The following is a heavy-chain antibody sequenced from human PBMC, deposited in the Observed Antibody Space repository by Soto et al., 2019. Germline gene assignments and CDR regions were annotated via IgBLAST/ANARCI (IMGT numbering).Heavy chain of an antibody. D-gene: IGHD3-22*01. V-gene: IGHV3-33*01. CDR2: IWYDGSNK. CDR3: ARSSIDDYYYDSSGPEFGRANGWFDP. Sequence: GGSLRLSCAASGFTFSSYGMHWVRQAPGKGLEWVAVIWYDGSNKYYADSVKGRFTISRDNSKNTLYLQMNSLRAEDTAVYYCARSSIDDYYYDSSGPEFGRANGWFDPWGQGTLVTVSS. CDR1: GFTFSSYG. J-gene: IGHJ5*02.